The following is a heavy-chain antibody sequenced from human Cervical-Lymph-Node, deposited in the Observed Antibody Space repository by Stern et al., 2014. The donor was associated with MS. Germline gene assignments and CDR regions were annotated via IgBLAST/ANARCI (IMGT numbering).Heavy chain of an antibody. CDR3: ARQRYFDY. CDR1: GYPFTSYW. CDR2: IFPGGFDI. V-gene: IGHV5-51*01. Sequence: EVQLVESGPEVKRPGECLKISCQASGYPFTSYWIGRGRQMPGKGLEWIAIIFPGGFDIRYSPSFQGQVPISADKSSSPAYLQWNNLKASDTAIYYCARQRYFDYWGQGTLVTVSS. J-gene: IGHJ4*02.